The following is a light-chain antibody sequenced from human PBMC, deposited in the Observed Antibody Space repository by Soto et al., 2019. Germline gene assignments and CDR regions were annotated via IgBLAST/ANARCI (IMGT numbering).Light chain of an antibody. CDR3: QQYNNWYT. Sequence: EIVMTQSPATLSVSPGERATLSCRARQSVSSNLAWYQQKPGQAPRLLIYAASTRATGIPARFTGSGSGTEFTLTISSLQSEDFAVYYCQQYNNWYTFGQGTKLEIK. J-gene: IGKJ2*01. CDR2: AAS. CDR1: QSVSSN. V-gene: IGKV3-15*01.